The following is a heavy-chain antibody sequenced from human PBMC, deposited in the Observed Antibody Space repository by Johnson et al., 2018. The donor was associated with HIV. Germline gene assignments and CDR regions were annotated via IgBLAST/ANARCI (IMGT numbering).Heavy chain of an antibody. CDR2: IQQDGSET. J-gene: IGHJ3*02. Sequence: VQLVESGGGLVQPGGSLRLSCAASGFTFSSYWMSWVRQAPGKGLEWVANIQQDGSETYYVDSVKGRFTISRDNAKNSLYLQRNSLSAEDTAVYYCARERLRAGAFDIWGQGTMVTVSS. D-gene: IGHD6-13*01. V-gene: IGHV3-7*05. CDR1: GFTFSSYW. CDR3: ARERLRAGAFDI.